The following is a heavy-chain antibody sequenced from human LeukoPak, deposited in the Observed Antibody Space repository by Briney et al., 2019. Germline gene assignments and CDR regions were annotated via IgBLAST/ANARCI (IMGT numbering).Heavy chain of an antibody. CDR2: ISYDGSNK. CDR1: RFTFSSYG. J-gene: IGHJ4*02. V-gene: IGHV3-30*03. CDR3: ARGNDILTGYQYYFDY. Sequence: GGSLRLSCAASRFTFSSYGMHWVRQAPGKGLEWVAVISYDGSNKYYADSVKGRFTISRDNSKNTLYLQMNSLRAEDTAVYYCARGNDILTGYQYYFDYWGQGTLVTVSS. D-gene: IGHD3-9*01.